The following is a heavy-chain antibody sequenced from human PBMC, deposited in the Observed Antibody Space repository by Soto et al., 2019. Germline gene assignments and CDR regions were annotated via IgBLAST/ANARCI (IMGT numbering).Heavy chain of an antibody. J-gene: IGHJ6*02. CDR3: AKGGYFMISRSSRPKYGTDV. CDR2: ISGSGGST. V-gene: IGHV3-23*01. Sequence: VVSLLLSCAASGFTFNTYAMSWGRQAPGKGLEWVSAISGSGGSTYYADSVKGRFTISRDNSKNTLYLQMNSLRAGDTAVYYCAKGGYFMISRSSRPKYGTDVRCQGPMVPVAS. D-gene: IGHD2-2*03. CDR1: GFTFNTYA.